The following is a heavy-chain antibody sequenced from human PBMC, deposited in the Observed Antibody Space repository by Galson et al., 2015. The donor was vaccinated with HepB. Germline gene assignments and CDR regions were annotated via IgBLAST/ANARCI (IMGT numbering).Heavy chain of an antibody. V-gene: IGHV3-33*01. Sequence: SLRLSCAASGFTFSRHGMNWVRQAPGKGLEWVAGTWYDGTQKNYADSVKDRFTISRDNSKNTLFLQMNTMRAEDTALYFCAREALMGAAASFDLWGQGTMVTVSS. D-gene: IGHD1-26*01. J-gene: IGHJ3*01. CDR2: TWYDGTQK. CDR3: AREALMGAAASFDL. CDR1: GFTFSRHG.